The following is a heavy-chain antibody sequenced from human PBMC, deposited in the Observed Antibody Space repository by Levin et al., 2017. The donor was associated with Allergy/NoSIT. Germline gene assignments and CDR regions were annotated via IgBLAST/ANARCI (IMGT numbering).Heavy chain of an antibody. D-gene: IGHD4-17*01. V-gene: IGHV3-7*01. CDR3: ARDASYGDPYFDY. J-gene: IGHJ4*02. Sequence: LSLTCAASGLIFSSYCMTWVRQAPGKGLEWVANIKQDGSEKYYVDSVKGRFTISRDNAKNSLYLQMNSLRAEDTAVYFCARDASYGDPYFDYWGQGTLVTVSS. CDR2: IKQDGSEK. CDR1: GLIFSSYC.